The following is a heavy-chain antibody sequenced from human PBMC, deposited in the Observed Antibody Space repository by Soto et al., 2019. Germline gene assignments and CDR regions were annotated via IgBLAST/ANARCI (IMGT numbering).Heavy chain of an antibody. Sequence: SETLSLTCTVSGGSISSSSYYWGWIRQHPGKGLEWIGSIYYSGSTYYNPSFKSRVTISVDTSKNQFSLKLSSVTAADTAVYYCARHEILTQGGEFDPWGQGTLVTVSS. CDR2: IYYSGST. CDR1: GGSISSSSYY. V-gene: IGHV4-39*01. CDR3: ARHEILTQGGEFDP. J-gene: IGHJ5*02. D-gene: IGHD3-9*01.